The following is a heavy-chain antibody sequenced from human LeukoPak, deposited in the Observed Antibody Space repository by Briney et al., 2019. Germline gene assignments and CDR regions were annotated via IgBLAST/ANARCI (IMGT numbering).Heavy chain of an antibody. Sequence: ASVKVSCKVSGYTLTELSMHWVRQAPGKGLEWRGGFDPEDGETIYAQKFQGSVTMTEDTSTDTAYMELSSLRSEDTAVYYCATYSKLYESGRLVFGHWGQGTLVTVSS. J-gene: IGHJ4*02. V-gene: IGHV1-24*01. CDR3: ATYSKLYESGRLVFGH. D-gene: IGHD3-9*01. CDR2: FDPEDGET. CDR1: GYTLTELS.